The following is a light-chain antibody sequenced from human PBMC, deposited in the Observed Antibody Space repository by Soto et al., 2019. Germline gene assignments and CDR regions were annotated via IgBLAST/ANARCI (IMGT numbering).Light chain of an antibody. CDR1: QSFTGM. V-gene: IGKV1-5*01. CDR2: DAS. J-gene: IGKJ2*01. Sequence: DIQMTQSPSTLSASVGDRVTITCRASQSFTGMLAWYQQKPGKAPKLLIYDASSLKSGVPSRFSGSGSGTEFTLTISILQPDDFATYYCQQYHRYSTFGQGTRLEIK. CDR3: QQYHRYST.